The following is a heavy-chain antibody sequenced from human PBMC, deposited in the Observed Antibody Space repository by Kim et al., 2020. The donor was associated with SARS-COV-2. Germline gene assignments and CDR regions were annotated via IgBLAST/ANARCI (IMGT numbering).Heavy chain of an antibody. J-gene: IGHJ5*02. CDR3: TNGYCSGTACYPKFDP. CDR1: GFTFSGSA. Sequence: GGSLRLSCAASGFTFSGSAVHWVRQASGKGLEWVGRIKRKGNAYATAYAASVKGRFTISRDDSENMAYLQMNSLTTEDTAVYYCTNGYCSGTACYPKFDPWGQGTLVTVSS. V-gene: IGHV3-73*01. CDR2: IKRKGNAYAT. D-gene: IGHD2-2*01.